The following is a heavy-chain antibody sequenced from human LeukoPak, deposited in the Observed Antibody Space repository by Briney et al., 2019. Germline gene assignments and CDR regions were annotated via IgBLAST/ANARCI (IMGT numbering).Heavy chain of an antibody. J-gene: IGHJ4*02. D-gene: IGHD6-13*01. CDR1: GFGFSTYD. Sequence: PGRSLRLSCAASGFGFSTYDMHWVRQAPGKGLDWVAVIWFDGGNKYYADSVKGRFTISRDNSKNTLYLQMNSLRAEDAAVYYCARGSSWFPFDYWGQGTLVTVSS. V-gene: IGHV3-33*01. CDR3: ARGSSWFPFDY. CDR2: IWFDGGNK.